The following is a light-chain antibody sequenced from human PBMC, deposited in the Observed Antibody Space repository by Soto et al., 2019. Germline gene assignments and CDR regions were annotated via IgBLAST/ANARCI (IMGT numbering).Light chain of an antibody. CDR1: QSISSY. CDR3: QQSYSTPFT. CDR2: AAS. J-gene: IGKJ3*01. Sequence: DIQMTQSPSSLSASVGDRVTITCRASQSISSYLNWYQQKLGKAPKLLIYAASSLQSGVPSRFSGSGSGTDFTLTISSLQPEDFATYYCQQSYSTPFTFGPGTKGIS. V-gene: IGKV1-39*01.